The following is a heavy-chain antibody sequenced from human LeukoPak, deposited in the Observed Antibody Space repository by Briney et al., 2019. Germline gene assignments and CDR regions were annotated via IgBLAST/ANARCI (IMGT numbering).Heavy chain of an antibody. D-gene: IGHD5-18*01. CDR2: INPNSGST. V-gene: IGHV1-2*06. CDR1: GYTFTGYY. J-gene: IGHJ4*02. Sequence: ASVKVSCKSSGYTFTGYYIHWVRQAPGQGLEWMVRINPNSGSTNYAQKFQGRITMTRDTSISTAYMELSRLRSDDTAVYYCARVGYSYGVDDWGQGTLVSVA. CDR3: ARVGYSYGVDD.